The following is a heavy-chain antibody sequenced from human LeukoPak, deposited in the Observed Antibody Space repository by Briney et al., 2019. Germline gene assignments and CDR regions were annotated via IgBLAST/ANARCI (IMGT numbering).Heavy chain of an antibody. CDR3: AREYYYDTSGLNP. CDR2: IWYDGSNK. Sequence: GRSLRLSCAASGFTFSTYGMHWVRQAPGTGLKWVAVIWYDGSNKYYADSVKGRFTISRDNSKNTLYLQMNSLRAEDTAVYYCAREYYYDTSGLNPWGQGTLVTVSS. J-gene: IGHJ5*02. V-gene: IGHV3-33*01. D-gene: IGHD3-22*01. CDR1: GFTFSTYG.